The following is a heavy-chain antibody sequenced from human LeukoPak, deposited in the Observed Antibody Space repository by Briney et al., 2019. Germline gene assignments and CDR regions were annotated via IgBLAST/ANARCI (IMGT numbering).Heavy chain of an antibody. Sequence: GESLQISCKGSGYSFTSYWIGWVRQMPEKGLEWMGIIYPGDSDTRYSPSFQGQVTISADKSISTAYLQWSSLKASDTAMYYCARRLGAGGTYRPYWYFDLWGRGTLVTVSS. CDR2: IYPGDSDT. V-gene: IGHV5-51*01. CDR1: GYSFTSYW. CDR3: ARRLGAGGTYRPYWYFDL. D-gene: IGHD3-16*02. J-gene: IGHJ2*01.